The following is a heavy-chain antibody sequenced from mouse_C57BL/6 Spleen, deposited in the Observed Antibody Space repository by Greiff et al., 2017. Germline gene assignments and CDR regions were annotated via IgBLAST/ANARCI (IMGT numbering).Heavy chain of an antibody. CDR3: ATWDHGDRGAMDY. D-gene: IGHD2-13*01. CDR1: GYAFTNYL. CDR2: INPGSGGT. V-gene: IGHV1-54*01. J-gene: IGHJ4*01. Sequence: QVQLQQSGAELVRPGTSVKVSCKASGYAFTNYLIEWVKQRPGQGLEWIGVINPGSGGTNYNEEFKGRATLTADKSSTTAYMQLSSLTSEDAAVYFCATWDHGDRGAMDYWGQGTSVTVSS.